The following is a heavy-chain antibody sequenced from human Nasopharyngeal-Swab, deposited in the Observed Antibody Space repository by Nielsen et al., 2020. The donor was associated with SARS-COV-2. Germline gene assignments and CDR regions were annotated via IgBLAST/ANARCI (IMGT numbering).Heavy chain of an antibody. Sequence: WIRQPPGKGLEWVAVISYDGSDKYYADPVRGRFTISRDNSKNTLYLQMNSLRAEDTAVYYCAKAALIGNYFYYYYYMDVWGKGTTVTVSS. D-gene: IGHD1-26*01. V-gene: IGHV3-30*18. CDR3: AKAALIGNYFYYYYYMDV. J-gene: IGHJ6*03. CDR2: ISYDGSDK.